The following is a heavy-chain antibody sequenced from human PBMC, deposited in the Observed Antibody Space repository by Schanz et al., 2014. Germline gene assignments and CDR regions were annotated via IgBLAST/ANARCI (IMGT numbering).Heavy chain of an antibody. CDR3: AKDISDTSGKDDY. CDR2: INSVGSNT. V-gene: IGHV3-74*01. D-gene: IGHD3-22*01. CDR1: GFTFSSHW. Sequence: EVQLVESGGGLVKPGGSLRLSCAVSGFTFSSHWMHWVRQDPGKGLVWVARINSVGSNTDYADSVTGRFTISRDNSKNTLFLQMNSLRVEDSAIYYCAKDISDTSGKDDYWGQGTLVTVSS. J-gene: IGHJ4*02.